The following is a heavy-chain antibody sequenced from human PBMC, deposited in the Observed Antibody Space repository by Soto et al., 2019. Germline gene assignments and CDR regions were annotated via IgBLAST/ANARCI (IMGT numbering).Heavy chain of an antibody. D-gene: IGHD3-3*01. J-gene: IGHJ4*02. CDR1: GGSISSSSYY. Sequence: SETLSLTCTVSGGSISSSSYYWGWIRQPPGKGLEWIGSIYYSGSTYYNPSLKSRFTISVDTSKNQFSLKLSSVTAADTAVYYCARAISHADYDFWSGYSAYFDYWGQGTLVTVSS. CDR2: IYYSGST. CDR3: ARAISHADYDFWSGYSAYFDY. V-gene: IGHV4-39*07.